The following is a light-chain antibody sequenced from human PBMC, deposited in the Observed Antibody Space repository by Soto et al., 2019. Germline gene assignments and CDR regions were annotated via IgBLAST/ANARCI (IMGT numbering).Light chain of an antibody. CDR1: SSNVGAYTY. CDR2: EVS. Sequence: QSVLTQPASVSGSPGQSITISCTGTSSNVGAYTYVSWYQHHPGRAHKLIIFEVSHRPSGVSDRFSGSKSGNTASLTISGLQTEDEADYYCTSYTRTRNLLFGGGTKVTVL. CDR3: TSYTRTRNLL. J-gene: IGLJ2*01. V-gene: IGLV2-14*01.